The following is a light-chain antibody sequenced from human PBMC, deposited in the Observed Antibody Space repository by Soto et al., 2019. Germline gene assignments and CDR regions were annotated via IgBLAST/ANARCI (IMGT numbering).Light chain of an antibody. CDR3: QQTYTMPYT. J-gene: IGKJ2*01. CDR2: AAS. V-gene: IGKV1-39*01. Sequence: DIPMTQSPSSLSAYVGDRVTIACRATQSISNYLNWYQQKPGKAPNLLIYAASSLQSGVPSRFSGSGSGTDFTLTISSLQREDFATYYCQQTYTMPYTFGQGTKLEI. CDR1: QSISNY.